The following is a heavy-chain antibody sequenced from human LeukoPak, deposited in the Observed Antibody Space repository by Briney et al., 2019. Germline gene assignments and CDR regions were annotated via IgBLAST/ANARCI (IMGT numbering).Heavy chain of an antibody. CDR3: ARELYCSGGSCHSRDAFDI. V-gene: IGHV4-34*01. CDR2: IYQSGST. Sequence: SETLSLTCEVYGGSFSGFYWSWIRQSPGKGLEWIGSIYQSGSTYYNPSLKSRVTISVDTSKNQFSLKLSSVTAADTAVYYCARELYCSGGSCHSRDAFDIWGQGTMVTVSS. J-gene: IGHJ3*02. CDR1: GGSFSGFY. D-gene: IGHD2-15*01.